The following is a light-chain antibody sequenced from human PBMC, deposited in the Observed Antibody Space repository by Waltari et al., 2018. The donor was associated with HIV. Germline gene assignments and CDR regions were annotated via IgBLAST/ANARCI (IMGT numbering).Light chain of an antibody. CDR3: QSYDANTVV. CDR2: EDN. J-gene: IGLJ2*01. V-gene: IGLV6-57*04. CDR1: SGSIDSTY. Sequence: NFMLTQPHSVSESPGKTVTISCTRSSGSIDSTYVQWHQQRPGSAPTRVIYEDNKRPSGVPDRFSGSIDSSSNSASLTIAGLKTEDEADYYCQSYDANTVVFGGGTKLTVL.